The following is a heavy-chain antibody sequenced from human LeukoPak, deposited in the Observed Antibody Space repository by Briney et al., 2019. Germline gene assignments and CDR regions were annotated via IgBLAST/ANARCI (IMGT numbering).Heavy chain of an antibody. D-gene: IGHD6-19*01. V-gene: IGHV4-59*01. CDR1: GGSISSYS. CDR3: ARSTLSSGWYHY. Sequence: PSETLSLTCTVSGGSISSYSWSWIRQPPGKGLEWIGYIHYSGSTNYNPSLKSRVNISEDTSKNQFSLKLSSETAADTAVYYCARSTLSSGWYHYWGKGTLVTVSS. CDR2: IHYSGST. J-gene: IGHJ4*02.